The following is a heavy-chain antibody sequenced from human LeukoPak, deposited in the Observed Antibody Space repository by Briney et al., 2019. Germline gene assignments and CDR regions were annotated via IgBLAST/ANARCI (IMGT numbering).Heavy chain of an antibody. V-gene: IGHV4-39*01. CDR2: IYYSGST. Sequence: PSETLSLTCTVSGGSISSSSYYWGWIRQPPGEGLEWIGSIYYSGSTYYNPSLKSRVTISVDTSKNQFSLKLSSVTAADTAVYYCARVLRPPPMVRGVGRGTIYFDYWGQGTLVTVSS. J-gene: IGHJ4*02. CDR1: GGSISSSSYY. D-gene: IGHD3-10*01. CDR3: ARVLRPPPMVRGVGRGTIYFDY.